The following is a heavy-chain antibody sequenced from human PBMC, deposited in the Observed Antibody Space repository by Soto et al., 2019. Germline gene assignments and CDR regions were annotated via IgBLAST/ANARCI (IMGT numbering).Heavy chain of an antibody. D-gene: IGHD2-8*02. V-gene: IGHV4-34*01. J-gene: IGHJ4*02. CDR1: GGSFSGYY. CDR2: INHSGST. CDR3: ARDKITGLFDY. Sequence: PSETLSLTCAVYGGSFSGYYWTWLRQPPGTGLEWIGEINHSGSTNYNPSLKSRVTISVDTSKNQFSLKLTSVTAADTAVYYCARDKITGLFDYWGQGTLVTVSP.